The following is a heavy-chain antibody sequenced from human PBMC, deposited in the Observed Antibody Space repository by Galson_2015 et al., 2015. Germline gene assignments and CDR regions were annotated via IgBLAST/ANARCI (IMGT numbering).Heavy chain of an antibody. D-gene: IGHD2-2*01. CDR2: ISGSGDST. Sequence: SLRLSCAASGFTFSSYAMTWVRQAPGKGLEWVSGISGSGDSTYYADSVKGRFTISRDNSKNTLYLQMHSLRAEDTAVYYCAKDQPYCSSTSCYGLADYWGQGTLVTVSS. CDR1: GFTFSSYA. CDR3: AKDQPYCSSTSCYGLADY. J-gene: IGHJ4*02. V-gene: IGHV3-23*01.